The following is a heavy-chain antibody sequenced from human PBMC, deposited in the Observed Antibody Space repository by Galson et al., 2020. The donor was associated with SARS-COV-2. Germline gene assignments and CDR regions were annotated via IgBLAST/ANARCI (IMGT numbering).Heavy chain of an antibody. Sequence: ETLSLTCTVSGGSISSYYWSWIRQPPGKGLEWIGYIYYSGSTNYKPSLKSRVTISVDTAKNQFSLKLSSVTAADTAVYYCARGGASGWREDWFDPWGQGTLVTVSS. D-gene: IGHD6-19*01. J-gene: IGHJ5*02. V-gene: IGHV4-59*01. CDR3: ARGGASGWREDWFDP. CDR2: IYYSGST. CDR1: GGSISSYY.